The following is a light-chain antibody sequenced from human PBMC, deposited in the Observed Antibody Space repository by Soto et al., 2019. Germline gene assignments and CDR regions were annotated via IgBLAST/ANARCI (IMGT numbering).Light chain of an antibody. V-gene: IGLV1-44*01. CDR2: SDN. CDR3: AVWDDSLNGPV. J-gene: IGLJ3*02. Sequence: QSVLTQPPSASGTPGQRVTISCSGGASNIGRNTVNWYQDLPGTAPKLLISSDNKRPSGVPDRFSGSKSGTSASLAISGLQSEDAADYYCAVWDDSLNGPVFGGGTKLTVL. CDR1: ASNIGRNT.